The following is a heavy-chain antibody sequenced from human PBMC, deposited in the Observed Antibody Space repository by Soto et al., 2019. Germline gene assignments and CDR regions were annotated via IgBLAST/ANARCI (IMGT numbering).Heavy chain of an antibody. Sequence: QVQLQESGPGLVKPSGTLSLSCAVSGGSITNTKWWTWVRQAPGKGLEWIGEISRREGSTYNPSLKGRVAMSLETSDNQFSLWLSSVTAAGTAVYYCATQTISYTWDVWGQGTTVTVS. J-gene: IGHJ6*02. CDR1: GGSITNTKW. V-gene: IGHV4-4*02. CDR2: ISRREGS. D-gene: IGHD1-1*01. CDR3: ATQTISYTWDV.